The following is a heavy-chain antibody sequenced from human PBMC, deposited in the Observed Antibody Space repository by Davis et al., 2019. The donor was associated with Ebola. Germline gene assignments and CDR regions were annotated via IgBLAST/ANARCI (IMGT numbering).Heavy chain of an antibody. Sequence: PGGSLRLSCAASGFTFSSYGMHWVRQAPGKGLEYVSAISSNGGSTYYADSVKGRFTISRDNSKNTLYLQMSSLRAEDTAVYYCASAGLWSSVLMDYWGQGTLVTVSS. D-gene: IGHD2-8*01. J-gene: IGHJ4*02. V-gene: IGHV3-64D*06. CDR1: GFTFSSYG. CDR2: ISSNGGST. CDR3: ASAGLWSSVLMDY.